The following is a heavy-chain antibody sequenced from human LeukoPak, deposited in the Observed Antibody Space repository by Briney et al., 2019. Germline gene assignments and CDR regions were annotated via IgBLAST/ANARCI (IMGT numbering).Heavy chain of an antibody. Sequence: SETLSLTCTVSGGSISSYYWSWIRQPPGKGLEWIGYIYYSGSTNYNPSLKSRVTISVDTSKNQFSLKLSSVTAADTAVYYCARGAPGYCSSTTCPLGYWGQGTLVTVSS. D-gene: IGHD2-2*01. J-gene: IGHJ4*02. CDR1: GGSISSYY. V-gene: IGHV4-59*01. CDR2: IYYSGST. CDR3: ARGAPGYCSSTTCPLGY.